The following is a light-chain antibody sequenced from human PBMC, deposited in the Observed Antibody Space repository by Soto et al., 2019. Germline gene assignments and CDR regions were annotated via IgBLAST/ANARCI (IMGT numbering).Light chain of an antibody. J-gene: IGLJ3*02. V-gene: IGLV1-44*01. CDR1: SSNIGSNT. Sequence: QSALTQPPSASGTPGQRVTISCSGSSSNIGSNTVNWYQQLPGTAPKLLIYSNNQRPSGVPDRLSGSKSGTSASLAISGLQSEDEADYYCAAWDDSLNGRVFGGGTKVTVL. CDR2: SNN. CDR3: AAWDDSLNGRV.